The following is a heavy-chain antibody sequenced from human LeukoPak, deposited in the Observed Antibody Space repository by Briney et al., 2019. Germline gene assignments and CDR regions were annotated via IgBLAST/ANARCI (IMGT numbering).Heavy chain of an antibody. J-gene: IGHJ4*02. V-gene: IGHV3-30*02. Sequence: GGSLRLSCAASGFTFSSYGMHWVRQAPGKGLEWVAFIRYDGSNKYYADSVKGRFTISRDNAQKSLFLQMTSLRAEDTGVYYCARDSRGYSYGPNTDYWGQGTLVTVSS. CDR2: IRYDGSNK. CDR1: GFTFSSYG. D-gene: IGHD5-18*01. CDR3: ARDSRGYSYGPNTDY.